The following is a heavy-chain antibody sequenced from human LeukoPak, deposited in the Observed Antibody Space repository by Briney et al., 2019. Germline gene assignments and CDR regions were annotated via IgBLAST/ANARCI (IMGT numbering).Heavy chain of an antibody. V-gene: IGHV4-4*07. CDR1: VGFTTYDY. J-gene: IGHJ4*02. Sequence: SETLSLTCSDSVGFTTYDYWNRIRQPAGKTPEWIGRIHTTGSTNYNPSLKSRLTMTLDNSKKQFSLKVTSMTAADTALYYCARGGGNRHFESWGRGILVTVSS. CDR3: ARGGGNRHFES. CDR2: IHTTGST. D-gene: IGHD2-15*01.